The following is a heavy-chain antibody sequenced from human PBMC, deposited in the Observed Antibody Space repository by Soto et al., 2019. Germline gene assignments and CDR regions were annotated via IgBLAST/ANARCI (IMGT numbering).Heavy chain of an antibody. D-gene: IGHD6-13*01. Sequence: PGGSLRLSCAASGFTFSSYGMHWVRQAPGKGLEWVAVISYDGSNKYYADSVKGRFTISRDNSKNTLYLQMNSLRAEDTAVYYCAAMAIIAAAGDFDYWGQGTLVTVSS. J-gene: IGHJ4*02. CDR1: GFTFSSYG. CDR2: ISYDGSNK. CDR3: AAMAIIAAAGDFDY. V-gene: IGHV3-30*03.